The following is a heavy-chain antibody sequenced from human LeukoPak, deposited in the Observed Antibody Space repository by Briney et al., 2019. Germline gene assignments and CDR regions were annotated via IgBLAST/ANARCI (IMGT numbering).Heavy chain of an antibody. V-gene: IGHV4-59*01. CDR1: VGSISSYY. J-gene: IGHJ4*02. D-gene: IGHD3-10*01. CDR2: IYDSGST. CDR3: AREVYYGSGTLDS. Sequence: SETLSLTCTLSVGSISSYYWSWIRQPPGKGLEWIGHIYDSGSTNYNPSLKSRVTMSLDTSKSQFSLKLSSVTAADTAVYYCAREVYYGSGTLDSWGQGTLVTVSS.